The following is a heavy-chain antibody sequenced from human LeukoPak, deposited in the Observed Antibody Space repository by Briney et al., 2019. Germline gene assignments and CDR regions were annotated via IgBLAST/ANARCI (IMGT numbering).Heavy chain of an antibody. CDR3: ARARLYSSDVPGWFDP. J-gene: IGHJ5*02. Sequence: SETLSLTCTVSGGSISSYYWSWIRQPAGKGLEWIGRIYTSGSTNYNPSLKRRVTMSVHTSKNQFSLKLSSVTAADTAVYYCARARLYSSDVPGWFDPWGRGSLVTVSS. CDR2: IYTSGST. V-gene: IGHV4-4*07. D-gene: IGHD6-19*01. CDR1: GGSISSYY.